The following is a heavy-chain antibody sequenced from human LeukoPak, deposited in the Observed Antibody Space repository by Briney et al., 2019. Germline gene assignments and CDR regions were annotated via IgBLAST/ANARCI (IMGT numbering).Heavy chain of an antibody. D-gene: IGHD6-6*01. CDR1: GFTFSSYA. J-gene: IGHJ3*02. V-gene: IGHV3-30-3*01. Sequence: GGSLRLSCAASGFTFSSYAMHWVRQAPGKGLEWVAVISYDGSNKYYADSVKGRFTISRDNSKNTPYLQMNSLRAEDTAVYYCARDFEQLGRYAFDIWGQGTMVTVSS. CDR3: ARDFEQLGRYAFDI. CDR2: ISYDGSNK.